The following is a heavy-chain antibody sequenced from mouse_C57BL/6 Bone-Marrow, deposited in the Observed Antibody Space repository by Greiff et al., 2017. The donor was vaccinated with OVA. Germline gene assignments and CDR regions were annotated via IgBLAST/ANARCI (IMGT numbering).Heavy chain of an antibody. D-gene: IGHD3-2*01. Sequence: QVQLQQPGAELVRPGSSVKLSCKASGYTFTSYWMPWVKQRPIQGLEWIGNIDPSDSETHYNQKFKDKATLTVDKSSSTAYMQLSSLTSEDSAVYYCARNRRQGFAYWGQGTLVTVSA. CDR3: ARNRRQGFAY. J-gene: IGHJ3*01. CDR2: IDPSDSET. V-gene: IGHV1-52*01. CDR1: GYTFTSYW.